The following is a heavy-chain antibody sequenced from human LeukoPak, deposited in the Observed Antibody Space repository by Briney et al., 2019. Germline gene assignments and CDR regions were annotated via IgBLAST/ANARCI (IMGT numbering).Heavy chain of an antibody. CDR3: ARHRVYYYDSSGYEDHFDY. J-gene: IGHJ4*02. CDR2: IYYSGST. CDR1: GGSISSSSYY. D-gene: IGHD3-22*01. V-gene: IGHV4-39*01. Sequence: SETLSLTCTVSGGSISSSSYYWGWIRQPPGKGLEWIGSIYYSGSTYYNPSLKSRVTISVDTSKNQFSLKLSSVTAADTAVYYCARHRVYYYDSSGYEDHFDYWGQGTLVTVSS.